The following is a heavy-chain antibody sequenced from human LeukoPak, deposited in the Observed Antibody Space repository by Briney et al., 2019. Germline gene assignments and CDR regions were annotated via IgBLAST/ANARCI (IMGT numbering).Heavy chain of an antibody. CDR1: GFPFSTYA. D-gene: IGHD4-17*01. J-gene: IGHJ4*02. CDR2: IRGSDGST. CDR3: AKDVYGDYGGLDY. V-gene: IGHV3-23*01. Sequence: TGGSLRLSCAASGFPFSTYAMSWVRQAPGKGLKWVSSIRGSDGSTYYADSVKGRFAISRDNSKNTLYLQMNSLRAEDTAVYYCAKDVYGDYGGLDYWGQGTLVTVSS.